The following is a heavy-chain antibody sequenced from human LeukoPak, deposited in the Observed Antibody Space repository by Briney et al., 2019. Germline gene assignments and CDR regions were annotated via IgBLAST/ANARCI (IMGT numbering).Heavy chain of an antibody. CDR2: INHSGST. V-gene: IGHV4-34*01. J-gene: IGHJ4*02. D-gene: IGHD3-22*01. CDR3: ANGRNYYDSSGYARSGDY. CDR1: GGSFGGYY. Sequence: SETLSLTCAVYGGSFGGYYWSWIRQPPGKGLEWIGEINHSGSTNYNPSLKSRVTISVDTSKNQFSLKLSSVTAADTAVYYCANGRNYYDSSGYARSGDYWGQGTLVTVSS.